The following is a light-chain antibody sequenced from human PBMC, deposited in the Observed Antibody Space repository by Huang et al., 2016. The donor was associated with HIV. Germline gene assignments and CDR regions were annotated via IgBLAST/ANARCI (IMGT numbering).Light chain of an antibody. Sequence: EIVMTQSPATLSVSPGARATLSCRASQSVSSNLAWYQQKPGQAPRLLIYGASTRATGIPARFSGRGSGTEFTLIISSLQSEDFAVYDCQQYNNWPPLITFGQGTRLEIK. J-gene: IGKJ5*01. V-gene: IGKV3-15*01. CDR1: QSVSSN. CDR2: GAS. CDR3: QQYNNWPPLIT.